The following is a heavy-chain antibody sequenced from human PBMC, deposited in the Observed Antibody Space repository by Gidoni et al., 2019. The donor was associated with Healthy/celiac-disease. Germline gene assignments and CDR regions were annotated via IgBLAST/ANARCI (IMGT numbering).Heavy chain of an antibody. V-gene: IGHV3-66*01. J-gene: IGHJ5*02. Sequence: EVQLVESGGGLVQPGGSLRLSCAASGFTVSSNSMSWVRQAPGKGLEWVSVIYSCGSTYYADSVKGRFTISRDNSKNTLYLQMNSLRAEDTAVYYCARDERDQYCSGGSCYHPNWFDPWGQGTLVTVSS. D-gene: IGHD2-15*01. CDR2: IYSCGST. CDR1: GFTVSSNS. CDR3: ARDERDQYCSGGSCYHPNWFDP.